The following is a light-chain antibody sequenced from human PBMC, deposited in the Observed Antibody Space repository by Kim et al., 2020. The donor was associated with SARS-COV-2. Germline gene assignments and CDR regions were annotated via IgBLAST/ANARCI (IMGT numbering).Light chain of an antibody. J-gene: IGKJ1*01. V-gene: IGKV1-27*01. CDR2: AAS. CDR3: QKYNSAPWT. Sequence: ASIGDRVTITCRVSQDIANSLAWYQQKPGKVPQVLIYAASTLQSGVPSRFSGSGSGTEFTLTIDSLQTEDVATYYCQKYNSAPWTFGPGTKVDIK. CDR1: QDIANS.